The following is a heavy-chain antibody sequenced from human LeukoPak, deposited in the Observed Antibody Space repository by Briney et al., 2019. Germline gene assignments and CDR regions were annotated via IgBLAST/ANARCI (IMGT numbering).Heavy chain of an antibody. CDR2: IIGASDST. CDR3: AKDRSGVTTEFDN. CDR1: RFTFGNHG. Sequence: TGGSLRLSCAASRFTFGNHGMNWVRQPPGKGLEWVSLIIGASDSTYYAESVKGRFTISRDRSKNTLYLQMNSLLVEDTAIYYCAKDRSGVTTEFDNWGQGALVTVSS. D-gene: IGHD4-17*01. J-gene: IGHJ4*02. V-gene: IGHV3-23*01.